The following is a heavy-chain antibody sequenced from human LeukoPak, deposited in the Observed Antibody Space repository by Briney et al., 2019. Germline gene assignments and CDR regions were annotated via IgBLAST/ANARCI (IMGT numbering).Heavy chain of an antibody. CDR2: IRYDGSNK. D-gene: IGHD5-12*01. CDR1: GFTFSSYG. V-gene: IGHV3-30*02. CDR3: AKGPSGYDLFFDY. Sequence: GGSLRLSCAASGFTFSSYGMHWVRQAPGKGLGWVAFIRYDGSNKYYADSVKGRFTISRDNSKNTLYLQMNSLRAEDTAVYYCAKGPSGYDLFFDYWGQGTLVTVSS. J-gene: IGHJ4*02.